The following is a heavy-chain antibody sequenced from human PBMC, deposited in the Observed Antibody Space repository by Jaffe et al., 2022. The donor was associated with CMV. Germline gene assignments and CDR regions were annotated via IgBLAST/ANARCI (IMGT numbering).Heavy chain of an antibody. CDR1: GFTFSNAW. CDR2: IKSKTDGGTR. CDR3: TAGTGRSDFDY. D-gene: IGHD2-8*02. V-gene: IGHV3-15*01. J-gene: IGHJ4*02. Sequence: EVQLVESGGGLVKPGGSLRLSCTASGFTFSNAWMSWVRQAPGKGLEWVGRIKSKTDGGTRDFAAPVRGRFAISRDDSKNTLFLQMTSLKTDDTAVYYCTAGTGRSDFDYWGQGALITVSS.